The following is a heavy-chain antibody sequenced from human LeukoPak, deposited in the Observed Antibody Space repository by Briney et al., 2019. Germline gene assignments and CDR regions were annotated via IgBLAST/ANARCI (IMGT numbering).Heavy chain of an antibody. J-gene: IGHJ5*02. CDR2: MNPNSGNT. Sequence: ASVKVSCKASGYTFTSYDINWVRQATGQGLEWMGWMNPNSGNTGYAQKFQGRVTMTRNTSISTAYMELSSLRSEDTAVYYCARGDYYDSSGYYSVRFDPWGQGTLVTVSS. V-gene: IGHV1-8*01. CDR1: GYTFTSYD. CDR3: ARGDYYDSSGYYSVRFDP. D-gene: IGHD3-22*01.